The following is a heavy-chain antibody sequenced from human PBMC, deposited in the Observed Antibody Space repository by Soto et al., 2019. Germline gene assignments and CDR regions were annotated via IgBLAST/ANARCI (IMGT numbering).Heavy chain of an antibody. V-gene: IGHV3-23*01. Sequence: GGSLRLSCAASGFTFSSYAMSWVRQAPGKGLEWVSAISGSGGSTYYADSVKGRFTISRDNSKNTLYLQMNSLRAEDTAVYYCAKDSTHSSWYVDYFDYWGQGTLVTVSS. J-gene: IGHJ4*02. CDR1: GFTFSSYA. D-gene: IGHD6-13*01. CDR2: ISGSGGST. CDR3: AKDSTHSSWYVDYFDY.